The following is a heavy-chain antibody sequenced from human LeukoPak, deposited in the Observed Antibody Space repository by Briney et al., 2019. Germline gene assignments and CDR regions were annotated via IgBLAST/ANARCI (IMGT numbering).Heavy chain of an antibody. D-gene: IGHD3-10*01. CDR3: AKVSGYYYGSGSRYYYYGMDV. J-gene: IGHJ6*02. CDR2: ISWNSGSI. V-gene: IGHV3-9*01. CDR1: GFTFDDYA. Sequence: GRSLRLSCAASGFTFDDYAMHWVRQAPGKGLEWVSGISWNSGSIGYADSVKGRFTISRDNAKNSLYLQMNSLRAVDTALYYCAKVSGYYYGSGSRYYYYGMDVWGQGTTVTVSS.